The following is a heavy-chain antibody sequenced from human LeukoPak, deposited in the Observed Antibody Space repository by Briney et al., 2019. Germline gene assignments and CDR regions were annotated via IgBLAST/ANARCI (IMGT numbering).Heavy chain of an antibody. CDR2: ISYDGSNK. V-gene: IGHV3-30*03. CDR1: GFTFSSYG. CDR3: ARDGSPEASINYFDT. J-gene: IGHJ5*02. D-gene: IGHD5-24*01. Sequence: GGSLRLSCAASGFTFSSYGMHWVRQAPGKGLEWVAVISYDGSNKYYADSVKGRFTISRDNSKNTLYLQMNSLSADDTALYYCARDGSPEASINYFDTWGQGTPVTVSS.